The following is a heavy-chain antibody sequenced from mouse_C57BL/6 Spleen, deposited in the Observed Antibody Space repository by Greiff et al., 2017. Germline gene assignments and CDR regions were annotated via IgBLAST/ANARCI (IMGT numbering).Heavy chain of an antibody. D-gene: IGHD2-2*01. CDR1: GYTFTSYW. J-gene: IGHJ1*03. Sequence: VQLQQPGAELVKPGASVTLSCKASGYTFTSYWMHWVKPRPGRGLEWIGRIDPNRGGTKYNEKFKSKATLTVDKPSSTAYMQLSSLTSEDSAVYYCARFYYGYEGYFDVWGTGTTVTVSS. V-gene: IGHV1-72*01. CDR2: IDPNRGGT. CDR3: ARFYYGYEGYFDV.